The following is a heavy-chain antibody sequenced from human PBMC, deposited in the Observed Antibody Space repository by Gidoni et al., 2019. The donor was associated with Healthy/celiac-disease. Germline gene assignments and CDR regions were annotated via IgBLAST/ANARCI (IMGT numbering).Heavy chain of an antibody. CDR3: ATVRDDCSGGSCYYAFDY. CDR1: GYTLTELY. D-gene: IGHD2-15*01. V-gene: IGHV1-24*01. Sequence: QVQLVQSGAEVKKHGAAVKVAGKVAGYTLTELYMHWVRQAPGKGLEWMGGFDPEDGETIYAQKFQGSVTMTEDTSTDTAYMELSSLRSEDTAVYYCATVRDDCSGGSCYYAFDYWGQGTLVTVSS. CDR2: FDPEDGET. J-gene: IGHJ4*02.